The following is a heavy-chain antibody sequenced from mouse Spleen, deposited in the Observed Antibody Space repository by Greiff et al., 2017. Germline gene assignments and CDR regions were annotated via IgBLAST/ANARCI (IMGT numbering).Heavy chain of an antibody. CDR1: GFTFSSYA. V-gene: IGHV5-6-2*01. CDR3: ARHEGNWDYFDY. Sequence: DVKLVESGGGLVKPGGSLKLSCAASGFTFSSYAMSWVRQTPEKRLEWVAAINSNGGSTYYPDTVKDRFTISRDNAKNTLYLQMSSLRSEDTALYYCARHEGNWDYFDYWGQGTTLTVSS. CDR2: INSNGGST. J-gene: IGHJ2*01. D-gene: IGHD4-1*01.